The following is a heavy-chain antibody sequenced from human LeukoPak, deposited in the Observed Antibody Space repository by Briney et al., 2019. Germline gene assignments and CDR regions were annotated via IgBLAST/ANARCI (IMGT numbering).Heavy chain of an antibody. Sequence: PSETLSLTCTVSGYSISSGYFWGWIRQPPGKGLEWIGSMYHSGSTYYNPSLKSRVTISVDTSKNQFSLKLSSVTAADTAVYYCARTGYSSSWYFDYWGQGTLVTVSS. D-gene: IGHD6-13*01. V-gene: IGHV4-38-2*02. CDR1: GYSISSGYF. CDR3: ARTGYSSSWYFDY. CDR2: MYHSGST. J-gene: IGHJ4*02.